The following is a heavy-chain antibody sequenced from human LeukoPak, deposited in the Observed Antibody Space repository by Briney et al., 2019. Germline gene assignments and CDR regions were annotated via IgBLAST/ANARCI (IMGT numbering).Heavy chain of an antibody. V-gene: IGHV4-4*07. CDR3: ARVGLVASFNTPLFDY. CDR2: IYTSGST. D-gene: IGHD5-12*01. CDR1: GGSISSYY. J-gene: IGHJ4*02. Sequence: SETLSLTCTVSGGSISSYYWSWIRQPAGKGLEWIGRIYTSGSTNYNPSLKSRVTISVDTSKNQFSLKLSSVTAADTAVYYCARVGLVASFNTPLFDYWGQGTLATVSS.